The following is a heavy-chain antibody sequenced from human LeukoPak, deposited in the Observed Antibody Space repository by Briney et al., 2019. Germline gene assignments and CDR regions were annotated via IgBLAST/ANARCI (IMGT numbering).Heavy chain of an antibody. CDR2: ISYDGSNK. CDR3: AKGPGDYGDYVPFLDY. CDR1: GSTFSSYG. V-gene: IGHV3-30*18. J-gene: IGHJ4*02. D-gene: IGHD4-17*01. Sequence: GGSLRLSCAASGSTFSSYGMHWVRQAPGKGLEWVAVISYDGSNKYYADSVKGRFTISRDNSKNTLYLQMNSLRAEDTAVYYCAKGPGDYGDYVPFLDYWGQGTLVTVSS.